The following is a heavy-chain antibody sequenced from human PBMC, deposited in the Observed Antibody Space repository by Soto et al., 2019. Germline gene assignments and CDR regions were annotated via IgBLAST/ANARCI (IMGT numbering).Heavy chain of an antibody. J-gene: IGHJ4*02. CDR1: GFTFSTYG. CDR2: VSGGSGST. V-gene: IGHV3-23*01. CDR3: AKWNGYGDY. Sequence: EVQLLESGGGLVQPGGSLRLSCAASGFTFSTYGVTWVRQAPGKGLEWVSGVSGGSGSTHYADSVKCRFTIITDNSKNTVYLQMNSLRVEDTAVFYCAKWNGYGDYWGQGTLVTVSS. D-gene: IGHD1-1*01.